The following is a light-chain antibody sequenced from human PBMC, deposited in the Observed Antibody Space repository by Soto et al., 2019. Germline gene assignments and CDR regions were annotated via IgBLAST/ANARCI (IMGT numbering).Light chain of an antibody. V-gene: IGLV1-44*01. J-gene: IGLJ1*01. CDR3: AAWDDSLNGLV. Sequence: SALTQPPSASGTPGQRVTISCSGSSSNIGRNTVDWYQHLPGTAPKLLIYSNDQRPSGVPDRFSGSKSGTSASLAISGLQSEDEADYYCAAWDDSLNGLVFGTGTKLTVL. CDR1: SSNIGRNT. CDR2: SND.